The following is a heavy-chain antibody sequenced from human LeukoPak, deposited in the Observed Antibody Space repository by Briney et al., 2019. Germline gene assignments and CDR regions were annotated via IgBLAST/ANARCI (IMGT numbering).Heavy chain of an antibody. D-gene: IGHD3-10*01. Sequence: ASVKVSCKASGYTFTRYYMHWVRQAPGQGLKWMGIINPSGGSTNYAQKFQGRVTMTRDTSTNTVYMELSSLRSEDTAVYYCARGPSITMVRGGQWYYYMDVWGKGTTVTISS. J-gene: IGHJ6*03. CDR2: INPSGGST. V-gene: IGHV1-46*01. CDR3: ARGPSITMVRGGQWYYYMDV. CDR1: GYTFTRYY.